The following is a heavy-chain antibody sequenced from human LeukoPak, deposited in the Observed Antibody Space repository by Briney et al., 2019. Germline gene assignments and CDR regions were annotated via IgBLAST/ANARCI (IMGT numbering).Heavy chain of an antibody. CDR3: ARGGAGYAFDY. D-gene: IGHD5-12*01. Sequence: GGSLRLSCAASGFTVSTNYMSWVRQAPGKGLEWVSVISSGGTPYYADSVKGRFTISRDSSENTLYLQMHSLRAEDTAVYYCARGGAGYAFDYWGQRTLVTVSS. CDR2: ISSGGTP. J-gene: IGHJ4*02. V-gene: IGHV3-66*02. CDR1: GFTVSTNY.